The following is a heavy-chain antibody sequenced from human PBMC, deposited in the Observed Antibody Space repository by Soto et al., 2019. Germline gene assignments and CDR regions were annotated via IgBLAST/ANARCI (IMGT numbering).Heavy chain of an antibody. V-gene: IGHV3-23*01. D-gene: IGHD3-16*01. CDR1: GFTFSNYA. CDR3: AKVQGRDRGTEDY. J-gene: IGHJ4*02. CDR2: ISGSGGTT. Sequence: EVQVLESGGGMVQPGGSLRLSCAASGFTFSNYAMSWVRQAPGKGLEWVSVISGSGGTTNYADSVRGRFTISRDNSKSTLYLQMDSLRAEDTAVYYCAKVQGRDRGTEDYCGQGTLVTVSS.